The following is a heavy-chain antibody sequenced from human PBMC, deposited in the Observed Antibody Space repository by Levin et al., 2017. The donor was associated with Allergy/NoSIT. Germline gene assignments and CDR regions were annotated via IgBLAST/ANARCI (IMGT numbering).Heavy chain of an antibody. J-gene: IGHJ4*02. Sequence: PSETLSLTCTVSGDSISSGDYYWGWIRQTPRKGLEWIGSFYYSGSTYYNPSLKSRVTISLDTSKNQFSLKLSSVTAADTAVYYCATLANTLIFVNGWGQGTLVTVSS. CDR1: GDSISSGDYY. V-gene: IGHV4-39*01. CDR2: FYYSGST. CDR3: ATLANTLIFVNG. D-gene: IGHD3-22*01.